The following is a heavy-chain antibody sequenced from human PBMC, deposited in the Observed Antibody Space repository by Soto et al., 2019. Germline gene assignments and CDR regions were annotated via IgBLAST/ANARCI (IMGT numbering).Heavy chain of an antibody. D-gene: IGHD5-18*01. CDR3: ARGGYSYGTTYYYGMDV. CDR2: ISAYNGNT. CDR1: GYTFTSYG. Sequence: GASVKVSCKASGYTFTSYGISWVRQAPGQGLEWMGWISAYNGNTNYAQKLQGRVTMTTDTSTSTAYMELRSLRSDDTAVYYCARGGYSYGTTYYYGMDVWGQGTTVTVSS. V-gene: IGHV1-18*01. J-gene: IGHJ6*02.